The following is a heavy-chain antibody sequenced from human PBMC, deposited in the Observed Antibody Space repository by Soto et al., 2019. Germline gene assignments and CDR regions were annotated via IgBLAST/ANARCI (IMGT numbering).Heavy chain of an antibody. CDR1: GFTFDDYA. CDR2: ISWNSGSI. D-gene: IGHD1-7*01. J-gene: IGHJ6*02. Sequence: EVQLVESGGGLVQPGRSLRLSCAASGFTFDDYAMHWVRQAPGKGLEWVSGISWNSGSIGYADSVKGRFTISRDNAKNSLYLQMNSLRAEDTALYYCAKDIRAGTTGYGMDVWGQGTTVTVSS. CDR3: AKDIRAGTTGYGMDV. V-gene: IGHV3-9*01.